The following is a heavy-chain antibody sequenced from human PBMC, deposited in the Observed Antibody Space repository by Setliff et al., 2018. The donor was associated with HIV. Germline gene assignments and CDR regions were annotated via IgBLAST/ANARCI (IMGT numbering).Heavy chain of an antibody. V-gene: IGHV3-11*04. CDR2: ISSSGSTI. CDR1: GFTFSDYY. J-gene: IGHJ6*03. CDR3: ARVPRGYSYGYYYYYMDV. Sequence: GGSLRLSCAASGFTFSDYYMSWIRQAPGKGLEWVSYISSSGSTIYYADSVKGRFTISRDNAKNSLYLQMNSLRAEDTAVYYCARVPRGYSYGYYYYYMDVWGKGTTVTVSS. D-gene: IGHD5-18*01.